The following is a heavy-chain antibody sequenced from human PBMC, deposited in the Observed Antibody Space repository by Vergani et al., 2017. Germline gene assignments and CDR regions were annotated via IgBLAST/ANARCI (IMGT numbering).Heavy chain of an antibody. CDR2: IYHSGST. V-gene: IGHV4-4*03. CDR3: ARDKYYYGSGSYSPRNNWFDP. J-gene: IGHJ5*02. CDR1: GGSISSSNW. Sequence: QVQLQESGPGLVKPPGTLSLTCAVSGGSISSSNWWSWVRQPPGTGLEWIGEIYHSGSTNYNPSLKSRVTISVDKSKNQFSLKLSSVTAADTAVYYCARDKYYYGSGSYSPRNNWFDPWGQGTLVTVSS. D-gene: IGHD3-10*01.